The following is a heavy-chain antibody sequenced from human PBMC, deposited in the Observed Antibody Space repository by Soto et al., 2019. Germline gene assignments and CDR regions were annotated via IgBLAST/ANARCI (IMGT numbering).Heavy chain of an antibody. D-gene: IGHD2-8*01. Sequence: GGSLRLSCATSGFTFTNAWMAWVRQAPGKGLEWVGRIKAIGDGGTTNYAAPVKGRFTVSRDDSENTLYLQMNSLRVEDTGIYYCHTPHGRNAFDIWGQGTVVTVSS. CDR1: GFTFTNAW. V-gene: IGHV3-15*01. J-gene: IGHJ3*02. CDR2: IKAIGDGGTT. CDR3: HTPHGRNAFDI.